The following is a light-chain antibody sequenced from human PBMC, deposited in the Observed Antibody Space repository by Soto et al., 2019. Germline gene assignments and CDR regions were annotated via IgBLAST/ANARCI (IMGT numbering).Light chain of an antibody. Sequence: EIVLTQSPATLSLSPGERATLSCRASQSVSTNLAWYQQKPGQAPRLLIYDASNRATAIPARFSGSGSGSSVTLTISSLEPEDFAVYYCQQNNNWPSFSYGPGTIVYI. CDR1: QSVSTN. CDR2: DAS. CDR3: QQNNNWPSFS. J-gene: IGKJ3*01. V-gene: IGKV3-11*01.